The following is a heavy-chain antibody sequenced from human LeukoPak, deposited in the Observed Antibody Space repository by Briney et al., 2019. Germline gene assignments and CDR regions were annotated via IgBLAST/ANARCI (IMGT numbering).Heavy chain of an antibody. J-gene: IGHJ4*02. Sequence: SETLSLTCAVYGGSFSGYYWSWIRQPPGKGLEWIGEINHSGSTNYNPSLKSRVTMSVDTSKNQFSLKLSSVTAADTAVYYCAREVQYSSGWVDYWGQGTLVTVSS. V-gene: IGHV4-34*01. CDR1: GGSFSGYY. D-gene: IGHD6-25*01. CDR3: AREVQYSSGWVDY. CDR2: INHSGST.